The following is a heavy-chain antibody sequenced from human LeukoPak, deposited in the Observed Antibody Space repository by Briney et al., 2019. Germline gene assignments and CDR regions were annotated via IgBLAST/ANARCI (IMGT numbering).Heavy chain of an antibody. V-gene: IGHV1-2*02. CDR3: ARDPRTTKNAFDI. D-gene: IGHD4-11*01. CDR2: INPNSGGT. Sequence: ASVKVSCKASGYTFTGYYIHWMRQAPGQGLEWMGWINPNSGGTNYAQKFQGRVTMTRDTSISTACMELSSLRSDDTAVYYCARDPRTTKNAFDIWGQGTMVTVSS. J-gene: IGHJ3*02. CDR1: GYTFTGYY.